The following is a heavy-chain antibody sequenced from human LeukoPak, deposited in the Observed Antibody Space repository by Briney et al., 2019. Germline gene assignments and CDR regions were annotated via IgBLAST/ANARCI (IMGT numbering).Heavy chain of an antibody. J-gene: IGHJ4*02. CDR3: ARGNDDGYGDY. D-gene: IGHD2-21*02. Sequence: GGSLRLSCAASGFTVTSNYMSWVRQAPGKGLEWISGIDSGGRTYYADSGKGRFTISRDNSKNTLYLQMNSLRAEDTAVYYCARGNDDGYGDYWGQGTLVTVSS. CDR2: IDSGGRT. CDR1: GFTVTSNY. V-gene: IGHV3-53*01.